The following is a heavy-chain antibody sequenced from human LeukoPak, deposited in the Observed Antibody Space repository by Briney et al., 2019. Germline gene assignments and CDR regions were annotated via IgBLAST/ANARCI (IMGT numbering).Heavy chain of an antibody. CDR2: IYTSGNT. V-gene: IGHV4-61*02. J-gene: IGHJ4*02. Sequence: SETLSLTCTVSGGSISSGSYYWSWIRQPAGKGLEWIGRIYTSGNTNYNPSLESRVTISRDTSKNEFSLKLSSVTAADTAIYYCARDGPSVYFDSWGQGALVTVSS. CDR3: ARDGPSVYFDS. CDR1: GGSISSGSYY.